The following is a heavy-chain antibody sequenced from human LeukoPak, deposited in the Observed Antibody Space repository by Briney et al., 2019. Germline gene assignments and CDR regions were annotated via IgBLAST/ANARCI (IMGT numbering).Heavy chain of an antibody. Sequence: SETLSLTCAVYGESLIGYYWGWTRQTPGKGLEWIGEINHIGSTGYNPSLKSRVTMSVDTSKNQFALKLSAVTAADTAVYYCARMKPYDSTGYSPGHYMDVWGKGTTVTVYS. V-gene: IGHV4-34*01. D-gene: IGHD3-22*01. CDR3: ARMKPYDSTGYSPGHYMDV. CDR1: GESLIGYY. J-gene: IGHJ6*03. CDR2: INHIGST.